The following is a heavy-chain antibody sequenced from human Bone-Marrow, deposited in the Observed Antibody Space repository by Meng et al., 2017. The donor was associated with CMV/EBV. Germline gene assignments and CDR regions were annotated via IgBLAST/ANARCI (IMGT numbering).Heavy chain of an antibody. J-gene: IGHJ4*02. CDR3: ARSSGWSRFDY. V-gene: IGHV1-2*02. CDR1: GYTVTDYS. CDR2: INPNDDT. Sequence: QGQVVPSGGGVKKHGAQVKVSCKASGYTVTDYSIPWVRQAPGPWLEWMGWINPNDDTNYAQNFQGRVTMTRDMSINTVYMELSRLTSDDTAVYYCARSSGWSRFDYWGLGTLVTVSS. D-gene: IGHD6-19*01.